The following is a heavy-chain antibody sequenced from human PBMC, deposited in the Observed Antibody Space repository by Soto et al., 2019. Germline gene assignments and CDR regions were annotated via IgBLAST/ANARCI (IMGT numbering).Heavy chain of an antibody. D-gene: IGHD6-19*01. Sequence: SETLSLTCTVSGGFISTYYWSWIRQPPGKGLEWIGYIYYSGSTSYNPSLKSRVTISVDTSKNQFSLKLRSVTAADTAVYYCASDRSSGWDQGYGMDVWGQGTTVTVSS. V-gene: IGHV4-59*01. CDR3: ASDRSSGWDQGYGMDV. CDR1: GGFISTYY. CDR2: IYYSGST. J-gene: IGHJ6*02.